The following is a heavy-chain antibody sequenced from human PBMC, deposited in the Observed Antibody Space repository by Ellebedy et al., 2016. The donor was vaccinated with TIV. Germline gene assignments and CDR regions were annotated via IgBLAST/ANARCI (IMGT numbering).Heavy chain of an antibody. CDR3: ARGLVSGRALDY. D-gene: IGHD2-15*01. Sequence: SETLSLTCTVSGDSISNGFWWSWVRQPPGKGLEWIGEVYHRGNTNYNPSLKSRVTISVDTSKNQFSLRLTSVTAADTAIFYCARGLVSGRALDYWGQGTLVTVSS. V-gene: IGHV4-4*02. J-gene: IGHJ4*02. CDR2: VYHRGNT. CDR1: GDSISNGFW.